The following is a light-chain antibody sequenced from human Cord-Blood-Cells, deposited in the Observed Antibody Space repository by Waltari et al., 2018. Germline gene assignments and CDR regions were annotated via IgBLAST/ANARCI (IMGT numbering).Light chain of an antibody. V-gene: IGLV1-44*01. J-gene: IGLJ1*01. Sequence: QSVLTQPPSASGPPGQRVTTPCSGSSPNIGSNTLNWYQQLPGTAPNLLIYSNNQRPSGVPDRFSGSKSGTSASLAISGLQSEDEADYYCAAWDDSLNGYVFGTGTKVTVL. CDR2: SNN. CDR3: AAWDDSLNGYV. CDR1: SPNIGSNT.